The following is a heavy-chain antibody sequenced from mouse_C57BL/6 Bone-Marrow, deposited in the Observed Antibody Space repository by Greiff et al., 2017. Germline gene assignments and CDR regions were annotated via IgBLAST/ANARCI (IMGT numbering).Heavy chain of an antibody. J-gene: IGHJ3*01. V-gene: IGHV5-17*01. CDR2: ISSGSSTI. Sequence: EVKLMEPGGGLVKPGGSLKLSCAASGFTFSDYGMHWVRQAPEQGLEWVAYISSGSSTIYYADTVKGRFTISRDNATNTLFLQMTSLRSEDTAKYCCARPLYYGSSSFAYWGQGTLVTVSA. D-gene: IGHD1-1*01. CDR1: GFTFSDYG. CDR3: ARPLYYGSSSFAY.